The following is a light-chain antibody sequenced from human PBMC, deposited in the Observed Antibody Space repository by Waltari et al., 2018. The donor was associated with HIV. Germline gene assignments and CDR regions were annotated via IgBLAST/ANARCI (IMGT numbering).Light chain of an antibody. J-gene: IGLJ2*01. CDR2: DVN. Sequence: QSALTQPASVSGSPGQSITISCTGTSTFTYVSWYQQHPGKVPKVIIYDVNNRPSGVSNRFSGSKSGNTASLTISGLQIEDEADYYCSSYTSSSTLVFGGGTKLTVL. V-gene: IGLV2-14*03. CDR1: STFTY. CDR3: SSYTSSSTLV.